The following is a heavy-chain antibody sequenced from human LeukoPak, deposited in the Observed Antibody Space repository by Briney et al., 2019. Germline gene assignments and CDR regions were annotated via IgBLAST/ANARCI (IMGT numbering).Heavy chain of an antibody. Sequence: ASVKVSCTASGYTFTSYYMHWVRQAPGQGLEWMGWMNPNSGNTGYAQKFQGRVTMTRNTSISTAYMELSSLRSEDTAVYYCARGRYCSSTSCPLDPWGQGTLVTVSS. CDR1: GYTFTSYY. CDR3: ARGRYCSSTSCPLDP. D-gene: IGHD2-2*01. V-gene: IGHV1-8*02. J-gene: IGHJ5*02. CDR2: MNPNSGNT.